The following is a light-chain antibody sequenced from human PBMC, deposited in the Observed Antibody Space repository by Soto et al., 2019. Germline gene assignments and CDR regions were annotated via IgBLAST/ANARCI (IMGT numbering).Light chain of an antibody. CDR3: YSTDSSNSRGV. CDR1: ALPKKN. J-gene: IGLJ2*01. CDR2: GDN. V-gene: IGLV3-10*01. Sequence: SYELTQPPSVSVSPGQTARITCSGDALPKKNAYWYQQRSRQAPVLVIYGDNKRPSGIPERFSVSSSGTVATLTISGAQGEDEADYFCYSTDSSNSRGVFGGGTKLTVL.